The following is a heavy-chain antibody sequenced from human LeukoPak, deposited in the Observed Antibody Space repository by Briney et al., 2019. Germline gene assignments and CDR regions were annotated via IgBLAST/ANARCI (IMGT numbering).Heavy chain of an antibody. CDR2: ISSTTSYT. D-gene: IGHD1-26*01. CDR3: ARDLGATAAVSL. Sequence: PGGSLRLSCAASGFTFSDYYMSWIRQAPGKGLEWLSYISSTTSYTDYADSVKGRFTISRDNAKNSLYLQMNSLRAEDTAVYYCARDLGATAAVSLWGQGTLVTVSS. V-gene: IGHV3-11*06. J-gene: IGHJ4*02. CDR1: GFTFSDYY.